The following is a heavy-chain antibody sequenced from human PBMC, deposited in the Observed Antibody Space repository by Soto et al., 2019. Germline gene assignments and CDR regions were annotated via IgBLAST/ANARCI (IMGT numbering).Heavy chain of an antibody. D-gene: IGHD3-16*02. CDR3: ARLKGMITFGGVIAIPGEDY. CDR1: GGSISSGGYY. J-gene: IGHJ4*02. CDR2: IYYSGST. V-gene: IGHV4-31*03. Sequence: QVQLQESGPGLVKPSQTLSLTCTVSGGSISSGGYYWSWIRQHPGKGLEWIGYIYYSGSTYYNPSLKSRVTISVDTSKNQFSLKLSSVTAADTAVYYCARLKGMITFGGVIAIPGEDYWGQGTLVTVSS.